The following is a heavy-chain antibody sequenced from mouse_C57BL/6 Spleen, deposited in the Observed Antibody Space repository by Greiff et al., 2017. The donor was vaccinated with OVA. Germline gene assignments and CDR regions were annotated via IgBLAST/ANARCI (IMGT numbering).Heavy chain of an antibody. CDR1: GYTFTDYN. CDR3: ARAIDDYDGLWYFDV. D-gene: IGHD2-4*01. CDR2: INPNNGGT. Sequence: EVQLQQSGPELVKPGASVKIPCKASGYTFTDYNMDWVKQSHGKSLEWIGDINPNNGGTIYNQKFKGKATLTVDKSSSTAYMELRSLTSEDTAVYYCARAIDDYDGLWYFDVWGTGTTVTVSS. V-gene: IGHV1-18*01. J-gene: IGHJ1*03.